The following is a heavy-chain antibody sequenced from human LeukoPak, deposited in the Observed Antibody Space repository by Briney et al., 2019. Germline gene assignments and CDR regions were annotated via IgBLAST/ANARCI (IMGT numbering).Heavy chain of an antibody. D-gene: IGHD3-22*01. J-gene: IGHJ5*02. CDR1: GFTFSSYA. CDR2: ISGSGGST. Sequence: GGSLRLSCAASGFTFSSYAISWVRQAPGKGLEWVSAISGSGGSTYYADSVKGRFTISRDKSKNTLYLQMNSLRAGDTAVYYCAKAWGADSSGYSSLDPWGQGTLVTVSS. V-gene: IGHV3-23*01. CDR3: AKAWGADSSGYSSLDP.